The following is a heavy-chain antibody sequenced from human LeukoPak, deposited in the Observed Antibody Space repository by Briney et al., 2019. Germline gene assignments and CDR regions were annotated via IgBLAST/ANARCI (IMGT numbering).Heavy chain of an antibody. CDR1: GFTFSSYW. CDR2: IKQDGSEK. J-gene: IGHJ3*02. CDR3: ASPDSADTAIKRFAFDI. V-gene: IGHV3-7*01. D-gene: IGHD5-18*01. Sequence: PGGSLRLSCAASGFTFSSYWMSWVRQAPGKGLEWVANIKQDGSEKYYVDSVKGRFTISRDNAKNSLYLQMNSLRAEDTAVYYCASPDSADTAIKRFAFDIWGQGTMVTVSS.